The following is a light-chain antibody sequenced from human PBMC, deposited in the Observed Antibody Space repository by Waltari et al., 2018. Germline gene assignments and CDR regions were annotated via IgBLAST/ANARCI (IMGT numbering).Light chain of an antibody. J-gene: IGKJ2*03. Sequence: EIELTQSPGTLSLSPGERATLSCRASQSVSSNYLAWYQQKPGLAPRLLIYGASSRATGIPDRFSGSGSGTDFTLTISRLEPEDFAVYYCQQYGSSPRYSFGQGTKLEIK. CDR3: QQYGSSPRYS. CDR2: GAS. V-gene: IGKV3-20*01. CDR1: QSVSSNY.